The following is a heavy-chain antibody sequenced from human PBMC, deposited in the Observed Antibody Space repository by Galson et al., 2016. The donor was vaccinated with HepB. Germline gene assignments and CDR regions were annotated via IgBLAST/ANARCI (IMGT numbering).Heavy chain of an antibody. Sequence: LVKPTQTLTLTCTFSGFSLTTAGVAVGWIRQPPGKALECLALISWNDDKRFSPYLQNRLTITKDTSKNQVVLTLTNLDPVDTATYYCSHGDFWIGLDFNDYWGQGAPVTVSS. V-gene: IGHV2-5*01. D-gene: IGHD3-3*01. J-gene: IGHJ4*02. CDR2: ISWNDDK. CDR3: SHGDFWIGLDFNDY. CDR1: GFSLTTAGVA.